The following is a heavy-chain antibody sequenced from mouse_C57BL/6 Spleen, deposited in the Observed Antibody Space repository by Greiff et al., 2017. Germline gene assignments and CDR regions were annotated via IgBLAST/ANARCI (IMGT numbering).Heavy chain of an antibody. CDR2: IYPGYSAT. D-gene: IGHD2-4*01. J-gene: IGHJ4*01. Sequence: EVKLQESGPVLARPGASVKMSCKTSGYTFTSYWMHWVKQRPGQGLEWIGAIYPGYSATSYNQKFKGKAKLTAVQSASTAYMELSSLPTADYAVYYCTRTDDYEEGYYDIDVWGPGTSVTVSS. CDR3: TRTDDYEEGYYDIDV. CDR1: GYTFTSYW. V-gene: IGHV1-5*01.